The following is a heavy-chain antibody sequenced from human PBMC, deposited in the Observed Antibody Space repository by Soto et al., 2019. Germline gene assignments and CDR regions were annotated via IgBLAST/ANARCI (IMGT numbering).Heavy chain of an antibody. Sequence: GGSLRLSCAASGFKFSNYAMSWVRQAPGKGLEWVSLISATGGGTYYADSVKGRFTISRDNPHNTLYLQVHSLTAEDTAVYYCAKDRRAGGNSAFYFDFWGQGAQVTVS. CDR3: AKDRRAGGNSAFYFDF. V-gene: IGHV3-23*01. D-gene: IGHD3-16*01. J-gene: IGHJ4*02. CDR1: GFKFSNYA. CDR2: ISATGGGT.